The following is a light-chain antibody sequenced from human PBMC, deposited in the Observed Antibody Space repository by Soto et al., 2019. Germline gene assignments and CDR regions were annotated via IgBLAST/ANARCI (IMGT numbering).Light chain of an antibody. Sequence: DIQMTQSPSTLSASVGDTVTITCRASQSLSYWLAWYQQKPGQAPKLLIHKPSTLESGVPSRFSGSGSGTAFALTISSLQPDDFATFYCQQYDRFPYTFGQGTKLEIK. CDR2: KPS. J-gene: IGKJ2*01. V-gene: IGKV1-5*03. CDR3: QQYDRFPYT. CDR1: QSLSYW.